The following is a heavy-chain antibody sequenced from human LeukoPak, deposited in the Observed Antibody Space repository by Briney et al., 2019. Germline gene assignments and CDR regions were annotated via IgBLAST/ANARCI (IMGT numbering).Heavy chain of an antibody. J-gene: IGHJ4*02. CDR1: GFTFSSYG. V-gene: IGHV3-66*01. CDR2: IYSGGST. CDR3: ARKSFYYDNYFDY. D-gene: IGHD3-22*01. Sequence: QSGGSLRLSCAASGFTFSSYGMHWVRQAPGKGLEWVSVIYSGGSTYYADSVKGRFTISRDNSKNTLYLQMNSLRAEDTAVYYCARKSFYYDNYFDYWGQGILVTVSS.